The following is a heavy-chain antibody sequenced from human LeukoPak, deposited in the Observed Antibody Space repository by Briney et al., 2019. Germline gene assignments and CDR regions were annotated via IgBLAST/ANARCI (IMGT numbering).Heavy chain of an antibody. CDR3: NARGSDYGDYVGLDYFDY. Sequence: SETLSLTCTVSGGSISSYYWSWIRQPPGKGLEWIGYIYYSGSTNYNPSLKSRVTISVDTSKNQFSLKLSSVTAADTAVYYCNARGSDYGDYVGLDYFDYWGQGTLVTVSS. CDR2: IYYSGST. CDR1: GGSISSYY. J-gene: IGHJ4*02. V-gene: IGHV4-59*01. D-gene: IGHD4-17*01.